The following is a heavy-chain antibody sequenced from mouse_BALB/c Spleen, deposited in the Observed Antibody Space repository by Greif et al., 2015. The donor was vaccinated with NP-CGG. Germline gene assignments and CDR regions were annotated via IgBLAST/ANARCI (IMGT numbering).Heavy chain of an antibody. CDR2: VSSGGST. J-gene: IGHJ3*01. V-gene: IGHV5-6-5*01. CDR1: GFTFSSYA. D-gene: IGHD3-1*01. CDR3: ARTGGEGAWFAY. Sequence: DVMLVESGGGLVKPGGSLKLSCAASGFTFSSYAMSWVRQTPEKGLEWVASVSSGGSTYYPDSVKGRFTISRDNARNILYLRMSSLRSEDTAMYYCARTGGEGAWFAYWGQGTLVTVSA.